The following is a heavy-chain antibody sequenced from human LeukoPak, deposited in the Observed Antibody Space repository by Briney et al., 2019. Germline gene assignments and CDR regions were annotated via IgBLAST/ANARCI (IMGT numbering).Heavy chain of an antibody. CDR1: GGSISSGGYY. CDR2: IYYSGST. J-gene: IGHJ6*03. CDR3: ASLYLDLFGVVNIDTDRPYYYYMDV. D-gene: IGHD3-3*01. Sequence: SETLSLTCTVSGGSISSGGYYWSWIRQHPGKGLEWIGYIYYSGSTYYNPSLKSRVTISVDTSKNQFSLKLSSVTAADTAVYYCASLYLDLFGVVNIDTDRPYYYYMDVWGKGTTVTVSS. V-gene: IGHV4-31*03.